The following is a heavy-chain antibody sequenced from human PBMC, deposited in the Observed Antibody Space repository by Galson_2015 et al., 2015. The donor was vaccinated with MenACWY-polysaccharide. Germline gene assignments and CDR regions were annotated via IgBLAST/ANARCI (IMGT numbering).Heavy chain of an antibody. J-gene: IGHJ4*02. Sequence: SLRLSCAASGFTFSNYSMNWLRQAPGTGLEWVSYIRRTGPRIYYADSVKGRFTITRDNTKSLLFLQMNSLRADDTAVYYCVRDPHALDFWGQGTLVTVSS. D-gene: IGHD2-2*01. CDR1: GFTFSNYS. V-gene: IGHV3-48*01. CDR2: IRRTGPRI. CDR3: VRDPHALDF.